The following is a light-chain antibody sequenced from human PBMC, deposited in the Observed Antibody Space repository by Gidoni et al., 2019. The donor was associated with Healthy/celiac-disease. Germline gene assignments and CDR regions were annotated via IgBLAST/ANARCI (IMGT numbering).Light chain of an antibody. CDR1: QCISSY. CDR3: QQYYSYPRT. Sequence: AIRMTQSQSSFSASTGDRVTITCRASQCISSYVAWYQQKPGKAPKLLIYAASTLQSGVPSRFSCSGSGTDFTLTIRCLQSEDFATYYCQQYYSYPRTCGQGTKVEIK. CDR2: AAS. J-gene: IGKJ1*01. V-gene: IGKV1-8*01.